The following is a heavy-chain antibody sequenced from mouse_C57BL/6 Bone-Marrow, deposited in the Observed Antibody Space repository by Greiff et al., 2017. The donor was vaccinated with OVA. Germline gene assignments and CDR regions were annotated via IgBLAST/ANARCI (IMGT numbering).Heavy chain of an antibody. CDR2: IDPENGDT. CDR3: TATVVATGYFDV. Sequence: VHVKQSGAELVRPGASVKLSCTASGFNIKDDYMHWVKQRPEQGLEWIGWIDPENGDTEYASKFQGKATITADTSSNTAYLQLSSLTSEDTAVYYCTATVVATGYFDVWGTGTTVTVSS. CDR1: GFNIKDDY. D-gene: IGHD1-1*01. J-gene: IGHJ1*03. V-gene: IGHV14-4*01.